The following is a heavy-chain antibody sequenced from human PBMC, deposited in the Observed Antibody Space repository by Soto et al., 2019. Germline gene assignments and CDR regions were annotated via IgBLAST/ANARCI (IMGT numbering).Heavy chain of an antibody. V-gene: IGHV5-51*01. Sequence: GESLKISCNGSGYIFTTYWIAWVRQMPGKGLEWVGIIYPGDSDTRYSPSFEGHVTISVDKSISTAFLQWNSLKASDNAIYYCARHSTSAPKDYWGQGTLVTV. CDR2: IYPGDSDT. D-gene: IGHD3-10*01. CDR3: ARHSTSAPKDY. J-gene: IGHJ4*01. CDR1: GYIFTTYW.